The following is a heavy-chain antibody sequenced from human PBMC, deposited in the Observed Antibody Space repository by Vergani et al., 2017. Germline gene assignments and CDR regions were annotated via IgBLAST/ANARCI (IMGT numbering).Heavy chain of an antibody. V-gene: IGHV3-11*01. D-gene: IGHD1-26*01. CDR3: ANRGGVGATPINIDY. Sequence: QVQLVESGGGLVKPGGSLRLSCAASGFSFSDHYMPWIRQAPGKGLEWVSYISNSGNTIEYADSVKGRFTISRDNSKNTLYLQMNSLRAEDTAVYYCANRGGVGATPINIDYWGQGTLVTVSS. CDR1: GFSFSDHY. J-gene: IGHJ4*02. CDR2: ISNSGNTI.